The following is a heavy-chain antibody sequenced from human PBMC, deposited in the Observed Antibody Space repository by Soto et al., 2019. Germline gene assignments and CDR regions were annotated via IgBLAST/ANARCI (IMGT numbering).Heavy chain of an antibody. CDR3: ARDHTNYGMDV. V-gene: IGHV3-30-3*01. CDR2: ISYEGSNK. CDR1: GFTFSSYA. J-gene: IGHJ6*02. Sequence: QVQLVESGGGVVQPGRSLRLSCAASGFTFSSYAMHWVRQAPGKGLEGVAVISYEGSNKYYADSVKGRFTISRDNSNNTLYLQMNSLRAEDTAVYYCARDHTNYGMDVWGQGTTVTVSS.